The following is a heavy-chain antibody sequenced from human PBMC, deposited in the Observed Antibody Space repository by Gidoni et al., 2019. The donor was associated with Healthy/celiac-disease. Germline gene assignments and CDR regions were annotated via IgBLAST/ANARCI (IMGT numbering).Heavy chain of an antibody. V-gene: IGHV1-69*09. CDR2: IIPILGIA. CDR1: GGTFSSYA. D-gene: IGHD5-12*01. CDR3: ARAGEWLPGTMYYYYGMDV. Sequence: QVQLVQSGAEVKKPGSSVKVSCKASGGTFSSYAISWVRQAPGQGLEWMGRIIPILGIANYAQKFQGRVTITADKSTSTAYMELSSLRSEDTAVYYCARAGEWLPGTMYYYYGMDVWGQGTTVTVSS. J-gene: IGHJ6*02.